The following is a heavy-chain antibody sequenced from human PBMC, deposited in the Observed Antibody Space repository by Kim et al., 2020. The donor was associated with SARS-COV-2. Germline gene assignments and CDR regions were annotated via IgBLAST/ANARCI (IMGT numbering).Heavy chain of an antibody. V-gene: IGHV4-31*03. CDR3: ARVRGSGYYSRWFDP. J-gene: IGHJ5*02. D-gene: IGHD3-22*01. CDR1: GGSISSGGYY. CDR2: IYYSGST. Sequence: SETLSLTCTVSGGSISSGGYYWSWIRQHPGKGLEWIGYIYYSGSTYYNPSLKSRVTISVDTSKNQFSLKLSSVTAADTAVYYCARVRGSGYYSRWFDPWGQGTLVTVSS.